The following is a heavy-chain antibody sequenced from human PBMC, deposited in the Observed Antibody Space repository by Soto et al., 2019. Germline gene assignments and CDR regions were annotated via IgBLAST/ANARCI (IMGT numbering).Heavy chain of an antibody. D-gene: IGHD5-12*01. CDR2: ISAYNGNT. CDR1: GYTFNSYG. V-gene: IGHV1-18*01. Sequence: QVQLVQSGAEVKKPGDSVKVCCKDSGYTFNSYGISWVRQAPGEGLERMGWISAYNGNTNYAPQLQGRGTMTTDTSTSTAYMELRTLRSDDTAVYYCAIDLSGDPGYWCQGTLVTVSS. J-gene: IGHJ4*02. CDR3: AIDLSGDPGY.